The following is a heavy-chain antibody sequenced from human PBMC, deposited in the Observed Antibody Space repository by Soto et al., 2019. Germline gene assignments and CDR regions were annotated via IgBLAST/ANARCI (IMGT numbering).Heavy chain of an antibody. V-gene: IGHV1-2*04. CDR1: GYTFTSYG. Sequence: ASVKVSCKASGYTFTSYGISWVRQAPGQGLEWMGWINPNSGGTNYAQKFQGWVTMTRDTSISTAYMELSRLRSDDTAVYYCARVIVDGGNPYFDYWGQGTLVTVSS. CDR2: INPNSGGT. D-gene: IGHD2-15*01. J-gene: IGHJ4*02. CDR3: ARVIVDGGNPYFDY.